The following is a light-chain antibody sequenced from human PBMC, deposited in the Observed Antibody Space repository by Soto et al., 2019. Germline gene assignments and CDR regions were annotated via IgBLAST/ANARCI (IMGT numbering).Light chain of an antibody. CDR1: QSIGVW. Sequence: IQMTQSPSTLSSFVGDRVTITCRASQSIGVWLAWYQQKPGKAPKLLIYDASNLQTGVPSRFSGSGSGTEFTLTISSLQPDDFATYYCQQYDVDSGTFGQGTKVDI. J-gene: IGKJ1*01. V-gene: IGKV1-5*01. CDR3: QQYDVDSGT. CDR2: DAS.